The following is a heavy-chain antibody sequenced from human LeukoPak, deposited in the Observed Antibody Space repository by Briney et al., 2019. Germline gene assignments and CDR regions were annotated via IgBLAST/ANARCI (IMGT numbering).Heavy chain of an antibody. CDR1: GFTFSNYP. D-gene: IGHD3-16*01. V-gene: IGHV3-23*01. Sequence: GGSLRLSCTASGFTFSNYPINFVRQAPGKGLDWVSAISGSGTTIYYADAVRGRFTISRDNSKNTVYLQMNSLRAEDTALYYCVTRLYVSHHTHAFDIWGQGTMVTVSP. CDR2: ISGSGTTI. J-gene: IGHJ3*02. CDR3: VTRLYVSHHTHAFDI.